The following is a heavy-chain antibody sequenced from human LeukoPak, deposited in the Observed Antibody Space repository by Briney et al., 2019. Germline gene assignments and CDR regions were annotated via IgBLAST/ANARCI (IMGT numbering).Heavy chain of an antibody. CDR2: IYYSGST. V-gene: IGHV4-39*07. J-gene: IGHJ5*02. CDR1: GGSISSSSYY. CDR3: AREEGSSWYYETTIPENRFDP. D-gene: IGHD6-13*01. Sequence: SETLSLTCTVSGGSISSSSYYWGWLRQPPGKGLEWIGSIYYSGSTYYNPSLKSRVTISVDTSKNQFSLKLSSVTAADTAVYYCAREEGSSWYYETTIPENRFDPWGQGTLVTVSS.